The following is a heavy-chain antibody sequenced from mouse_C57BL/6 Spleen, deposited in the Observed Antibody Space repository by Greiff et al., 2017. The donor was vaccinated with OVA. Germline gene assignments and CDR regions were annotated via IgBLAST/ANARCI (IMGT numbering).Heavy chain of an antibody. V-gene: IGHV1-19*01. D-gene: IGHD2-2*01. CDR2: INPYNGGT. Sequence: VQLQQSGPVLVKPGASVKMSCKASGYTFTDYYMNWVKQSHGKSLEWIGVINPYNGGTSYNQKFKGKATLTVDKSSSTAYMELNSLTSEDSAGYYGARGEVTGEGGYWGQGTTLTVSS. J-gene: IGHJ2*01. CDR1: GYTFTDYY. CDR3: ARGEVTGEGGY.